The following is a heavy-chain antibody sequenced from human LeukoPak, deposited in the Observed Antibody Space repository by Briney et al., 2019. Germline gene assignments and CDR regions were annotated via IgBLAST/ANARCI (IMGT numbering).Heavy chain of an antibody. D-gene: IGHD1-26*01. CDR1: GFTFSTYN. V-gene: IGHV3-21*01. J-gene: IGHJ4*02. CDR2: ISTGSSYI. Sequence: PGGSLRLSCAASGFTFSTYNMNWVRQAPGKGLEWVSSISTGSSYIHYADSVKGRFTISRDNAKNSLYLQMDSLRVEDTAVYYCARDADHSHRTADYWGQGTLATVSS. CDR3: ARDADHSHRTADY.